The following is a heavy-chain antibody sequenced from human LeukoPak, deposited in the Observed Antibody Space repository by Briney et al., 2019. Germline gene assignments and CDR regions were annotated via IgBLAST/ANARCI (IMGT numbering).Heavy chain of an antibody. V-gene: IGHV3-23*01. CDR2: ISGSGGST. CDR1: GFTFSSYA. D-gene: IGHD6-13*01. CDR3: AKRGLTGYSSSWYLDY. J-gene: IGHJ4*02. Sequence: GGSLRLSCAASGFTFSSYAMSWVRQAPGKGLEWGSAISGSGGSTYYADSVKGRFTISRDNSKNTLYLQMNSLRAEDTAVYYCAKRGLTGYSSSWYLDYWGQGTLVTVSS.